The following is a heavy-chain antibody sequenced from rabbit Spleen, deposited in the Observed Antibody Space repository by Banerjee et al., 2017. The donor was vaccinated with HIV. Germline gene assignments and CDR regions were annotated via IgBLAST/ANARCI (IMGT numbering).Heavy chain of an antibody. CDR3: ARDTGSSFSSYGMDL. D-gene: IGHD8-1*01. V-gene: IGHV1S40*01. Sequence: QSLEESGGGLVKPGASLTLTCKASGFSFNSGYDMCWVRQAPGEGLEWVACAYAGSSGRTYYASWVNGRFTISSHNAQNTLYLQMTSLTVADTATYFCARDTGSSFSSYGMDLWGQGTLVTVS. CDR2: AYAGSSGRT. J-gene: IGHJ6*01. CDR1: GFSFNSGYD.